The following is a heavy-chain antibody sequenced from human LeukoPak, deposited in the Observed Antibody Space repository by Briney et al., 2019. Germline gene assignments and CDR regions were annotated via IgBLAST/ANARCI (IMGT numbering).Heavy chain of an antibody. CDR3: AREPAQLWGNTYYYYYMDV. V-gene: IGHV3-21*01. J-gene: IGHJ6*03. CDR2: ISSSSSYI. D-gene: IGHD5-18*01. Sequence: GGSLRHSCAASGLTFRSDSMNCVREAPGNGLEWVSSISSSSSYIYYADSVKGRFTISRDNAKNSLYLQMNSLRAEDTAVYYCAREPAQLWGNTYYYYYMDVWGKGTTVTVFS. CDR1: GLTFRSDS.